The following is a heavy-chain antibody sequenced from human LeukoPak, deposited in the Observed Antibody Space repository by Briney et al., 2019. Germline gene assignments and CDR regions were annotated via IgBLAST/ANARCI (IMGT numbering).Heavy chain of an antibody. J-gene: IGHJ6*02. CDR1: GGTFSSYA. D-gene: IGHD5-24*01. Sequence: GASVKVSCKASGGTFSSYAISWVRQAPGQGLEWMGGIIPIFGTANYAQKLQGRVTITADESTSTAYMELSSLRSEDTAVYYCARGVEMAGYYYYYGMDVWGQGTTVTVSS. V-gene: IGHV1-69*13. CDR3: ARGVEMAGYYYYYGMDV. CDR2: IIPIFGTA.